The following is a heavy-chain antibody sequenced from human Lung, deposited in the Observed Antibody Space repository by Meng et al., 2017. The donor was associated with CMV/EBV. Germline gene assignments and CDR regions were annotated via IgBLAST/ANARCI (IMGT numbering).Heavy chain of an antibody. J-gene: IGHJ6*02. Sequence: SVKVSCKASGGTFSKDVISWVRQAPGQGLEWMGWIILIPGRPKHAQKFQDRVTITADRSTSTAFMELTSLASEDTAVYYCARSRGLSSTPSRPPTYGMDVWGQGTTVXVSS. CDR1: GGTFSKDV. CDR3: ARSRGLSSTPSRPPTYGMDV. D-gene: IGHD2-2*01. V-gene: IGHV1-69*10. CDR2: IILIPGRP.